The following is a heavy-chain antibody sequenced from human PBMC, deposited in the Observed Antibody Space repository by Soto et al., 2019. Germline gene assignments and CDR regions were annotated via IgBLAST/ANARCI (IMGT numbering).Heavy chain of an antibody. V-gene: IGHV3-23*01. J-gene: IGHJ5*02. Sequence: QPGGSLRLSCAASGFTFSSYAMSWVRQAPGKGLEWVSAITSSGGSTYYADSVRGRFTISRDNSKKTLYLQMNSLRAEDTAVYYCANCPTLYAPTYNWFDPWGQGTLVTVSS. CDR3: ANCPTLYAPTYNWFDP. D-gene: IGHD2-8*01. CDR2: ITSSGGST. CDR1: GFTFSSYA.